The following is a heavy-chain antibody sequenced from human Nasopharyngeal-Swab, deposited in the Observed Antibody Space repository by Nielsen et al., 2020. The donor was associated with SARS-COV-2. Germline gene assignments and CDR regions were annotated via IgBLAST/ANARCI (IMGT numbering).Heavy chain of an antibody. CDR3: ARAHDSSGYYWAFDI. D-gene: IGHD3-22*01. V-gene: IGHV3-30*04. CDR2: ISSDGTNN. Sequence: GESLKISCAASGFIFSGYAIHWVRHSPGQGLEWVAVISSDGTNNYYAHSVEGRSTISRDNSKNTLSLQMISLRAEDTAVYYCARAHDSSGYYWAFDIWGQGTVVTVSS. J-gene: IGHJ3*02. CDR1: GFIFSGYA.